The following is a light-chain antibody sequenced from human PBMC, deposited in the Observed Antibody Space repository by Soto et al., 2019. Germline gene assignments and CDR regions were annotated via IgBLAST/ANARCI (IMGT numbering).Light chain of an antibody. Sequence: DIQMTQSPSTLSASVGDRVTITCRASQSISSWLAWYQQKPGEAPKLLIYDASSLESGVPSRFSGSGSGTEFTLTISSLQPDDFATYYCQQYNSYSTWTCGQGTKVDIK. J-gene: IGKJ1*01. V-gene: IGKV1-5*01. CDR2: DAS. CDR3: QQYNSYSTWT. CDR1: QSISSW.